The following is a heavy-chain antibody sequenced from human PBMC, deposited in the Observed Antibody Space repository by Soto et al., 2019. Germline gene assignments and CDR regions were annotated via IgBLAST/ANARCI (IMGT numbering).Heavy chain of an antibody. V-gene: IGHV4-59*12. D-gene: IGHD1-26*01. CDR3: AREVTPLPITVGWFDP. CDR1: GSSIIGYY. Sequence: SETLSLTCTFSGSSIIGYYWTWIRQSPERGLEWIGYIHYSGSANYNPSLNSRLTMSVDRSKSQFSMKLASVTAADTAVYFCAREVTPLPITVGWFDPWGPGILVTVSS. CDR2: IHYSGSA. J-gene: IGHJ5*02.